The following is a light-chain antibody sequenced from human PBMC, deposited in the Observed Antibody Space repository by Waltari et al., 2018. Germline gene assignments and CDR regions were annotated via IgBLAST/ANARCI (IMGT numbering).Light chain of an antibody. CDR3: TSYAGSHNWV. V-gene: IGLV2-8*01. CDR1: SSSVGGYTS. Sequence: QSALTHPPSASGPPGQSVTLSSNGTSSSVGGYTSLSWYQHHPGKAPKLMISEVNKRPSGVPDRFSGSKSGNTASLTVSGLQADDEADYYCTSYAGSHNWVFGGGTKLTVL. J-gene: IGLJ2*01. CDR2: EVN.